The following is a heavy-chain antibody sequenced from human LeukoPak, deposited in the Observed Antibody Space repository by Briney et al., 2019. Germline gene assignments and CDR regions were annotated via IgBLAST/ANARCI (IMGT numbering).Heavy chain of an antibody. Sequence: PGGSLRLSCAASGFTFSSYCMHWVRQAPGKGLEWVAFIRYDGSNKYYADSVKGRFTISRDNSKNTLYLQMNSLRAEDTAVYYCAKGGYDGLYYFDYWGQGTLVTVSS. V-gene: IGHV3-30*02. D-gene: IGHD5-12*01. CDR3: AKGGYDGLYYFDY. CDR1: GFTFSSYC. J-gene: IGHJ4*02. CDR2: IRYDGSNK.